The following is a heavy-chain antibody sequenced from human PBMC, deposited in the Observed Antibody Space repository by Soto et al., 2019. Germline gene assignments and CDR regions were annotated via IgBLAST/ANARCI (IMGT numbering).Heavy chain of an antibody. V-gene: IGHV3-13*04. CDR2: IGTAGDT. J-gene: IGHJ6*02. CDR3: ARDSSGWGLDV. Sequence: EVQLVESGGGLLQPGGSLRLSCEASGFTFSSYDMHWVRQGTGKGLEWVSYIGTAGDTYYSGSVKGRFTISRENAKNSLYLQMNSLRAGDTAVYYCARDSSGWGLDVWGQGTTVTVSS. CDR1: GFTFSSYD. D-gene: IGHD6-19*01.